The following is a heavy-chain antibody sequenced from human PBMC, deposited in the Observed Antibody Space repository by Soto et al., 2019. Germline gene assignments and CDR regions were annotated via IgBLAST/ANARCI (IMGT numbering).Heavy chain of an antibody. Sequence: SEILSLTCAVYGGSFSGYYWSWIRQPPGKGLEWIGEINHSGSTNYNPSLKSRVTISVDTSKNQFSLKLSSVTAADTAVYYCARGRLYYYDSSGYYRHYYYYGMDVWGQGTTVTVSS. V-gene: IGHV4-34*01. CDR2: INHSGST. CDR3: ARGRLYYYDSSGYYRHYYYYGMDV. CDR1: GGSFSGYY. J-gene: IGHJ6*02. D-gene: IGHD3-22*01.